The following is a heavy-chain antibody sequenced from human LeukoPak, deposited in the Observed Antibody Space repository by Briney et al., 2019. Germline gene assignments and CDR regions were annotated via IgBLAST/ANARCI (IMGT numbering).Heavy chain of an antibody. CDR1: GDSVSTNSAA. Sequence: SQTLSLTCAISGDSVSTNSAAWNWIRQSPSRGLEWLGRTYYRSKWNNDYAVSVKSRISIIPDTSKNQFSLQLKSVTPADTAVYYCARGDSEHYQGGAFDIWGQGTVVIVSS. J-gene: IGHJ3*02. CDR3: ARGDSEHYQGGAFDI. D-gene: IGHD1-26*01. V-gene: IGHV6-1*01. CDR2: TYYRSKWNN.